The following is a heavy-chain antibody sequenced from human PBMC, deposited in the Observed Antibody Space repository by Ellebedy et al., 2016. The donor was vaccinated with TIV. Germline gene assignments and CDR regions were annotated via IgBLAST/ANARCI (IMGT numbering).Heavy chain of an antibody. CDR3: AKVRYSGRWFGELLWAPYGMDV. CDR2: ISYDGSNK. J-gene: IGHJ6*02. V-gene: IGHV3-30-3*01. Sequence: GGSLRLXXAASGFTFSSYAMHWVRQAPGKGLEWVAVISYDGSNKYYADSVKGRFTISRDNSKNTLYLQMNSLRAEDTAVYYCAKVRYSGRWFGELLWAPYGMDVWGQGTTVTVSS. CDR1: GFTFSSYA. D-gene: IGHD3-10*01.